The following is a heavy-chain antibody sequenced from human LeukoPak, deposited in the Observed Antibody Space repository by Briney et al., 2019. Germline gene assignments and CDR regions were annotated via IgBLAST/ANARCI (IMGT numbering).Heavy chain of an antibody. CDR1: GFTFSDYY. Sequence: GGSLRLSCAASGFTFSDYYMSWIRQAPGQGLEWVSSITSGSSYIYYADSVKGRFTISRDNAKNSLCLQMNSLRAEDTAVYYCARDYGGSSPFDYWGQGTLVTVSS. V-gene: IGHV3-21*01. D-gene: IGHD4-23*01. CDR3: ARDYGGSSPFDY. CDR2: ITSGSSYI. J-gene: IGHJ4*02.